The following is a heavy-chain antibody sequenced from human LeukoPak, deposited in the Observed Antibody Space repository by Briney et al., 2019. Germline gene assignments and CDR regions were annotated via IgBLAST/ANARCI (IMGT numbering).Heavy chain of an antibody. V-gene: IGHV4-34*01. CDR2: INHSGST. CDR1: GGSFSGYY. Sequence: SETLSLTCAVYGGSFSGYYWTWIRQPPGRGLEWIGEINHSGSTNYNPSLKSRVTISVDTSKSQFSLKLNSVTAEDTAMYYCARGRYPYWGQGTLVTVSS. J-gene: IGHJ4*02. D-gene: IGHD3-9*01. CDR3: ARGRYPY.